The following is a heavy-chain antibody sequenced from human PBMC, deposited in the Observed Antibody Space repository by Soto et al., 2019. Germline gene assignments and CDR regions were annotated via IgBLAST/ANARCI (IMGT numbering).Heavy chain of an antibody. CDR3: AKTRAVAGTFDN. V-gene: IGHV3-30*18. J-gene: IGHJ4*02. Sequence: QVQLVESGGGVVQPGRSLRLSCAASGFTFGSYGMHWVRQAPGKGPELVAVISYDGSNKYYADSVKGRFTIYRDNSKHTVYAEINSPSSGATGGEYCAKTRAVAGTFDNLGQGILVIV. CDR2: ISYDGSNK. D-gene: IGHD6-19*01. CDR1: GFTFGSYG.